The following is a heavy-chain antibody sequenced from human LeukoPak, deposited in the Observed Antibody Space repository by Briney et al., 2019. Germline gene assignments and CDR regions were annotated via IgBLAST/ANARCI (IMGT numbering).Heavy chain of an antibody. V-gene: IGHV5-10-1*01. CDR1: GYSFTSYW. J-gene: IGHJ3*02. Sequence: GESLKISCKGSGYSFTSYWISWVRQMPGKGLEWMGRIDPSDSYTNYSPSFQGHVTISADKSISTAYLQWSSLKASDTAMYYCASPGGYCSGGSCYSSDAFDIWGQGTMVPVSS. CDR3: ASPGGYCSGGSCYSSDAFDI. CDR2: IDPSDSYT. D-gene: IGHD2-15*01.